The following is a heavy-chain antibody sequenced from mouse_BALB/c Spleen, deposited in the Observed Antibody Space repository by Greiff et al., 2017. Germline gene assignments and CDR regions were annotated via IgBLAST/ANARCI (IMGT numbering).Heavy chain of an antibody. Sequence: VKLMESGAELARPGASVKLSCKASGYTFTDYYINWVKQRTGQGLEWIGEIYPGSGNTYYNEKFKGKATLTADKSSSTAYMQLSSLTSEDSAVYFCARRETGSFDYWGQGTTLTVSS. V-gene: IGHV1-77*01. CDR2: IYPGSGNT. CDR1: GYTFTDYY. D-gene: IGHD4-1*01. J-gene: IGHJ2*01. CDR3: ARRETGSFDY.